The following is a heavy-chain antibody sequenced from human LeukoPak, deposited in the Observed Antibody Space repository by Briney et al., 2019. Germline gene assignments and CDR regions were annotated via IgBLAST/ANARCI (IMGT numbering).Heavy chain of an antibody. D-gene: IGHD3-10*01. J-gene: IGHJ4*02. CDR1: GGSFRGYY. CDR2: INHSGST. CDR3: ARGRGY. V-gene: IGHV4-34*01. Sequence: SETLSLTCAVYGGSFRGYYWSWIRQPPGKGLEWIGEINHSGSTNYNPSLKSRVTISVDTSKNQFSLKLSSVTAADTAVYYCARGRGYWGQGTLVTVSS.